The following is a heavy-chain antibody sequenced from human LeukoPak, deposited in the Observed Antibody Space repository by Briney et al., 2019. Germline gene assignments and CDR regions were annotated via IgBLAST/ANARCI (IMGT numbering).Heavy chain of an antibody. Sequence: ASVKVSCKASGYTFTSYYMHWVRQAPGQGLEWMGLINPTGGSTGYAQKFQGRVTMTRDMSTSTVYMELSSLRSEDTAVYYCARDLGIAAADNFDYWGQGTLVTVSS. CDR3: ARDLGIAAADNFDY. CDR1: GYTFTSYY. V-gene: IGHV1-46*01. D-gene: IGHD6-13*01. J-gene: IGHJ4*02. CDR2: INPTGGST.